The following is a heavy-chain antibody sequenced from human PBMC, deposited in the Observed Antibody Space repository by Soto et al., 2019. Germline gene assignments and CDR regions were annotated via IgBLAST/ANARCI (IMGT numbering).Heavy chain of an antibody. Sequence: QVQLQQWGAGLLTPSETLSLTCAVYGGSFSGYYWSWIRQPPGKGLEWIGEINHSGSTNYNPSLKSRVTISVDTSKNQFSLKLISVTAADTAVYYCARGKAWQWLAYFDYWGQGTLVTVSS. V-gene: IGHV4-34*01. J-gene: IGHJ4*02. CDR2: INHSGST. CDR1: GGSFSGYY. CDR3: ARGKAWQWLAYFDY. D-gene: IGHD6-19*01.